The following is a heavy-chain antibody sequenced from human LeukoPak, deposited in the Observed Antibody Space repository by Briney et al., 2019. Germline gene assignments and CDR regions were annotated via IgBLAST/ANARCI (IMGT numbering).Heavy chain of an antibody. Sequence: KASETLSLTCTVSGGSIRSNYYWGWIRQPPGKGLEWIGSIYYSGNSYYNPSLKSRVTMSIDTSKNHFSLKLSSVTAADTAVYYCARQYYYYYMDVWGKGTTVTVSS. V-gene: IGHV4-39*07. CDR3: ARQYYYYYMDV. CDR1: GGSIRSNYY. CDR2: IYYSGNS. J-gene: IGHJ6*03.